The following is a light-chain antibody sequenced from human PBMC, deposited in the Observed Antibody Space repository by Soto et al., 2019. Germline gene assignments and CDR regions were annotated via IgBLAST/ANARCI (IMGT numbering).Light chain of an antibody. J-gene: IGKJ2*01. Sequence: DLQMTQSPSSLAASVGDRVTITCRASRSIGAYLHWYHQKPGKAPKVLIYAASNLQSGVRSRFSGRGSGTDFTRTISSLQPENSGTYYCQQTYRPPSTFGQGTKFEIK. CDR3: QQTYRPPST. CDR2: AAS. CDR1: RSIGAY. V-gene: IGKV1-39*01.